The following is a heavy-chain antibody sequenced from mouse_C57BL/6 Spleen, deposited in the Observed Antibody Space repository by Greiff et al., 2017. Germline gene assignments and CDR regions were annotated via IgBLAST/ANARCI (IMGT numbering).Heavy chain of an antibody. J-gene: IGHJ3*01. D-gene: IGHD2-4*01. Sequence: EVNVVESGEGLVKPGGSLKLSCAASGFTFSSYAMSWVRQTPEKRLEWVAYISSGGDHIYYADTVKGRFTISRDNARNTLYLQMSSLKSEDTAMYYCTRSYYDYDGTSYWGQGTLVTVSA. V-gene: IGHV5-9-1*02. CDR2: ISSGGDHI. CDR3: TRSYYDYDGTSY. CDR1: GFTFSSYA.